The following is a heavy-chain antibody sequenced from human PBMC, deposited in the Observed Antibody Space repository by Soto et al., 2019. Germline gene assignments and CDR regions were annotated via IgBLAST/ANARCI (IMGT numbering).Heavy chain of an antibody. CDR3: ARVYCSGGSCYGIDY. D-gene: IGHD2-15*01. CDR2: INPTSST. Sequence: QVQLVQSGAEVKKPGASVKVSCKASGYTFTSYYMHWVRQAPGQGLEWMGIINPTSSTNYAQKFQGRVTMTRDTSTSTVDMELSSLRSEDTAVYYCARVYCSGGSCYGIDYWGQGTLVTVSS. J-gene: IGHJ4*02. CDR1: GYTFTSYY. V-gene: IGHV1-46*01.